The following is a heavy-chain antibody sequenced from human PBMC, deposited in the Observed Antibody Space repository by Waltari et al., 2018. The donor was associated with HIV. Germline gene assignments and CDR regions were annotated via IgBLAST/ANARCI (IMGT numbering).Heavy chain of an antibody. CDR1: GYTFTGYY. J-gene: IGHJ6*02. V-gene: IGHV1-2*02. Sequence: QVQLVQSGAEVKKPGASVKVSCKASGYTFTGYYMHWVRQAPGQGLEWMGGINPNGGGTNYAQKLQGRVTMTRDTSISTAYMELSRLRSDDTAVYYCARRRGYYYGMDVWGQGTTVTVSS. CDR3: ARRRGYYYGMDV. CDR2: INPNGGGT.